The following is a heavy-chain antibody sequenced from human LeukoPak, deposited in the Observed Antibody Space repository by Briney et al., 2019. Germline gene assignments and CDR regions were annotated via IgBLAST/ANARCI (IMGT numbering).Heavy chain of an antibody. Sequence: GGSLRLSCAASGFTFSSYALGWVRQAPGKGLEWVSVIYSGGATYYADSVRGRFTISRDNSKNTLYLQMNSLRAEDTAVYYCASQSYGDYFDYWGQGTLVTVSS. CDR3: ASQSYGDYFDY. CDR1: GFTFSSYA. J-gene: IGHJ4*02. CDR2: IYSGGAT. D-gene: IGHD4-17*01. V-gene: IGHV3-53*01.